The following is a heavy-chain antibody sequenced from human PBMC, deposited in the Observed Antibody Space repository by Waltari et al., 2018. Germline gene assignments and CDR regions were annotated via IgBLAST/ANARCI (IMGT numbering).Heavy chain of an antibody. CDR1: GGSISSSSYY. CDR2: IYYSGST. Sequence: QLQLQESGPGLVKPSETLSLTCTVPGGSISSSSYYWGWIRQPPGKGLVWIGSIYYSGSTYYNPSLKSRVTISVDTSKNQFSLKLSSVTAADTAVYYCASQWLVYDYWGQGTLVTVSS. J-gene: IGHJ4*02. CDR3: ASQWLVYDY. V-gene: IGHV4-39*07. D-gene: IGHD6-19*01.